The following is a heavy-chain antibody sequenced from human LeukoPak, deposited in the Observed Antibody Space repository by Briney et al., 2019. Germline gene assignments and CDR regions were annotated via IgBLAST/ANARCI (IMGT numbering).Heavy chain of an antibody. CDR3: ARAYSSSWYFNWFDP. D-gene: IGHD6-13*01. CDR1: GGSISSSSYY. V-gene: IGHV4-39*07. Sequence: SETLSLTCTVSGGSISSSSYYWGWIRQPPGKGLEWIGSIYYSGSTYYNPSLKSRVTISVDTSKNQFSLKLSSVTAADTAVYYCARAYSSSWYFNWFDPWGQGTLVTVSS. CDR2: IYYSGST. J-gene: IGHJ5*02.